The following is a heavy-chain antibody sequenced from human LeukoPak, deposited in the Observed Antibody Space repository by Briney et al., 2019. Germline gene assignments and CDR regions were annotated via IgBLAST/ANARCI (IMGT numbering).Heavy chain of an antibody. J-gene: IGHJ4*02. CDR1: GGTFSSYA. CDR3: ARRGLVGATSRYFDY. D-gene: IGHD1-26*01. V-gene: IGHV1-69*05. CDR2: IIPIFGTA. Sequence: SVKVSCKASGGTFSSYAISWVRQAPGQGLEWMGGIIPIFGTANYAQKFQGRVTITTDESTSTAYMGLSSLRSEDTAVYYCARRGLVGATSRYFDYWGQGTLVTVSS.